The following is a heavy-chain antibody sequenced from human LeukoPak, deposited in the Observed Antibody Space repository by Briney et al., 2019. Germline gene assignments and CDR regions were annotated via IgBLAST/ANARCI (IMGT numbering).Heavy chain of an antibody. D-gene: IGHD6-19*01. CDR3: ASRRGWGWFDP. Sequence: QSGGSLRLSCAASGFPFSTYWMHWVRQAPGKGLVWVSRINSDGSSTSYADSVKGRFTISRDNAKNSLYLQMNSLRAEDTAVYYCASRRGWGWFDPWGQGTLVTVSS. V-gene: IGHV3-74*01. J-gene: IGHJ5*02. CDR2: INSDGSST. CDR1: GFPFSTYW.